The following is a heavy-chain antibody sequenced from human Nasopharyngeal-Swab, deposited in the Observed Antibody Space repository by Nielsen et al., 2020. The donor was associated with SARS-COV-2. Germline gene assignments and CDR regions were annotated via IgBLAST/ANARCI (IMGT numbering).Heavy chain of an antibody. CDR2: ISYDGSNK. CDR3: AKGWGGIYYFDY. Sequence: GGSLRLSCAASGFTFSSYVMHWVRQAPGKGLEWVAVISYDGSNKYYADSVKGRFTISRDNSKNTLYLQMNSLRAEDTAVYYCAKGWGGIYYFDYWGQGTLVTVSS. D-gene: IGHD7-27*01. V-gene: IGHV3-30*18. CDR1: GFTFSSYV. J-gene: IGHJ4*02.